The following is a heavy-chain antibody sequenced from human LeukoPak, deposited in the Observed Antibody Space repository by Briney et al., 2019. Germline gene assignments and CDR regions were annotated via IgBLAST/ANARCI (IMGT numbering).Heavy chain of an antibody. CDR1: GFTFSSYA. CDR3: AKDYVGSIWCNWFDP. CDR2: MSYDGNGE. Sequence: GGSLRLSCAASGFTFSSYAMSWVRQAPGKGLEWVAMMSYDGNGEYYVDSVKGRFTISRDTSKNTLYLQMNSLRAEDTAIYYCAKDYVGSIWCNWFDPWGQGTLVTVSS. D-gene: IGHD6-13*01. J-gene: IGHJ5*02. V-gene: IGHV3-30*18.